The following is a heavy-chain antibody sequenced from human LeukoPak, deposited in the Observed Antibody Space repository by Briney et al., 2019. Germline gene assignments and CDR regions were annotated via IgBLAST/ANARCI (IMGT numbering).Heavy chain of an antibody. D-gene: IGHD3-22*01. V-gene: IGHV3-30*04. CDR3: ARTDSSGYPYYYYGMDV. CDR1: GFTFSSYA. J-gene: IGHJ6*02. CDR2: ISYDGSNK. Sequence: GGSLRLSCVASGFTFSSYAMHWVRQAPGKGLEWVAVISYDGSNKYYADSVKGRFTISRDNSKNTLYLQMNSLRAEDTAVYYCARTDSSGYPYYYYGMDVWGQGTTVTVSS.